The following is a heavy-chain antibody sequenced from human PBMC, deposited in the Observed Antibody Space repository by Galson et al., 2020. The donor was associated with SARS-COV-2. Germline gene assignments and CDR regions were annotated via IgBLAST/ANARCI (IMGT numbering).Heavy chain of an antibody. CDR2: ISYDGNNK. V-gene: IGHV3-30-3*01. J-gene: IGHJ5*02. CDR1: GFTFSSYA. D-gene: IGHD6-25*01. CDR3: ARDGGGWFDP. Sequence: TGGSLRLSCAASGFTFSSYAMHWVRQAPGKGLEWVAVISYDGNNKYYADSVKGRFTISRDNSKNTLYLQMNSLRAEDTAVYYCARDGGGWFDPWGQGTLVTVSS.